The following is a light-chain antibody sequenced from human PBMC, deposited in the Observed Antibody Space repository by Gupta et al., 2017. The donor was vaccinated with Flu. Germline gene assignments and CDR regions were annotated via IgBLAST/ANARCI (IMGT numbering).Light chain of an antibody. Sequence: QSALTQPASASGTPGQRVSISCSGSSSNIGSNFVYWYQQLPGTAPKLLIYRNDQRPSGVPDRFSGSKSGPSAALAISGLRSEDDADYYCAAWDDTLSGWVFGGGTKLTVL. CDR1: SSNIGSNF. J-gene: IGLJ3*02. CDR2: RND. V-gene: IGLV1-47*01. CDR3: AAWDDTLSGWV.